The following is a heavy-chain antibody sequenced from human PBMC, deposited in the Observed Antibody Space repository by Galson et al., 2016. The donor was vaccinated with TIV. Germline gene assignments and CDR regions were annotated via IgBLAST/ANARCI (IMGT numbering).Heavy chain of an antibody. Sequence: PALVKPTQTLTLTCSFSGFSLSTSGMCVSWIRQPPGKALEWLARSDWDDDTFYSKSLKTRLTISKDTSKNQVVLRMTSMDPVDTATYFCARMVYGDYPPRFYYDNWGQGILVTVSS. CDR3: ARMVYGDYPPRFYYDN. D-gene: IGHD4-17*01. CDR2: SDWDDDT. J-gene: IGHJ4*02. V-gene: IGHV2-70*17. CDR1: GFSLSTSGMC.